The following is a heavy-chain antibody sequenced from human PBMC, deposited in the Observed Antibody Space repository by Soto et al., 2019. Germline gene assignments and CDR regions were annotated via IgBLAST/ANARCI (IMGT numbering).Heavy chain of an antibody. CDR3: ARLGAYYQSLDP. CDR1: GGSISSGGYS. Sequence: SETLSLTCAVSGGSISSGGYSWSWIRQPPGKGLEWIGYIYHSGSTYYNPSLKSRVTISVDTSKSQFSLKLTSVTAADTAVYYCARLGAYYQSLDPWGQGTVVTVSS. V-gene: IGHV4-30-2*01. CDR2: IYHSGST. D-gene: IGHD2-21*01. J-gene: IGHJ5*02.